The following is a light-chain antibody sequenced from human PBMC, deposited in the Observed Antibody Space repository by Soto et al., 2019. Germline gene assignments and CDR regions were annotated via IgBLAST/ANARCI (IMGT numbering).Light chain of an antibody. V-gene: IGKV3-20*01. CDR2: RAS. CDR3: QHYGASPWT. Sequence: NVLTQSPGTLSLSPGQRATLSCRASQSLSRNYLAWYQQKPGQAPRVLIYRASIRATGISDRFSGSGSGTDFTLSISRLETEDFAVYYCQHYGASPWTLVQGTKVDIK. J-gene: IGKJ1*01. CDR1: QSLSRNY.